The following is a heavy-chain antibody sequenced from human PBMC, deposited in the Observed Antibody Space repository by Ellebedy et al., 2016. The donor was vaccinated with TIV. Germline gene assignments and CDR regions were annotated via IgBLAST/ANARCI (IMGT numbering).Heavy chain of an antibody. CDR1: GFTFTNYD. V-gene: IGHV1-8*01. D-gene: IGHD3-3*01. J-gene: IGHJ5*02. CDR2: MNPKSGDT. CDR3: ARGKLRFLESLGDWFDP. Sequence: AASVKVSCKTSGFTFTNYDINWVRQASGQGPEWMGWMNPKSGDTNYAQKFQGRVTMTRNPSITTAYMELSSLRSDDTAVYYCARGKLRFLESLGDWFDPWGQGTLVTVSS.